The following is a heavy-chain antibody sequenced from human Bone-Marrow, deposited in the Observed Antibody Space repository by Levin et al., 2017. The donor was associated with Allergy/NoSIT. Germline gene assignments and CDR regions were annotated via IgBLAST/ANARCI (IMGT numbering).Heavy chain of an antibody. V-gene: IGHV4-4*02. CDR1: GGSITSTNW. D-gene: IGHD2-21*02. J-gene: IGHJ4*02. CDR2: IYHSGGT. CDR3: ARESGGDGLRYFDY. Sequence: SETLSLTCAVSGGSITSTNWWSWVRQPPGKGLEWIGEIYHSGGTTYNPSLKTRLIISVDKSTNQFSLNLSSVTAADTAIYYCARESGGDGLRYFDYWGQGTLVTVSS.